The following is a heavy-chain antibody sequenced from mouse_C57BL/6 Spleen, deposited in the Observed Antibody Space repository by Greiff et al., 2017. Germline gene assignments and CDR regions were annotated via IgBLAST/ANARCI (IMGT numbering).Heavy chain of an antibody. V-gene: IGHV5-16*01. D-gene: IGHD2-3*01. CDR2: INYDGSST. CDR3: ARVDGYYGTWFAY. Sequence: EVMLVESEGGLVQPGSAMKLSCTASGFTFSDYYMAWVRQVPEKGLEWVANINYDGSSTYYLDSLKSRFIISSDNAKNILYRQMSSLKSEDTATYYCARVDGYYGTWFAYWRQGTLVTVSA. CDR1: GFTFSDYY. J-gene: IGHJ3*01.